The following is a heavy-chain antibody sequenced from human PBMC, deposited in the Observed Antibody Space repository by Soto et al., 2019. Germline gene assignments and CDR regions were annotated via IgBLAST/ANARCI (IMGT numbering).Heavy chain of an antibody. D-gene: IGHD3-10*01. CDR1: GYSFTTYG. Sequence: QVQLVRSGAEVRQPGASVKVSCKASGYSFTTYGMSWVRQAPGQGLEYMGWINGYGHGAKYVQRFQGRFSMTTDTSTNTVYMDLRSLTSDDTAVYYCVRDLNGDFYYWGQGTVVIVSP. V-gene: IGHV1-18*01. J-gene: IGHJ4*02. CDR2: INGYGHGA. CDR3: VRDLNGDFYY.